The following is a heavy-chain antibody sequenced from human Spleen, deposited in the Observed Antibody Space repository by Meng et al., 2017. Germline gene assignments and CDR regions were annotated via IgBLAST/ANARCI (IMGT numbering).Heavy chain of an antibody. CDR2: ISYDGSNK. CDR1: GFTFGDYA. V-gene: IGHV3-30*04. J-gene: IGHJ6*02. Sequence: GESLKISCTASGFTFGDYAMHWVRQAPGKGLEWVAVISYDGSNKYYADSVKGRFTISRDNSKNTLYLQMNSLRAEDTAVYYCARDRRNPNGMDVWGQGTMVTVSS. D-gene: IGHD1-14*01. CDR3: ARDRRNPNGMDV.